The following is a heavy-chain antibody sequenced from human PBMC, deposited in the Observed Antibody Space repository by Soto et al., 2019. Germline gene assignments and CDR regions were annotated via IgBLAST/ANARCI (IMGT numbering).Heavy chain of an antibody. D-gene: IGHD3-22*01. Sequence: ASVKVSCKASGFTFTSSAVQWVRQARGQRLEWIGWIVVGSGNTNYAQKFQERVTITRDMSTSTAYMELSSLRSEDTAVYYCGAAPPDYYDSSGYYPTYWGQGTLVTVS. V-gene: IGHV1-58*01. CDR1: GFTFTSSA. CDR3: GAAPPDYYDSSGYYPTY. J-gene: IGHJ4*02. CDR2: IVVGSGNT.